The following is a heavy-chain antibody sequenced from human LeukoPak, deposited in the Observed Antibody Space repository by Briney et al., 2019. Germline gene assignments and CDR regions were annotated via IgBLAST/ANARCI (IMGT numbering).Heavy chain of an antibody. D-gene: IGHD4-23*01. CDR2: IYYSGST. CDR1: GGSISSYY. Sequence: SETLSLTCPVSGGSISSYYWSWIRQPPGKGLEWIGYIYYSGSTNYNPSLKSRVTISVDTSKNQFSLKLSSVTAADTAVYYCARDRDNGGYYYFGKGGRGQGTTVTVSS. J-gene: IGHJ6*02. V-gene: IGHV4-59*08. CDR3: ARDRDNGGYYYFGKGG.